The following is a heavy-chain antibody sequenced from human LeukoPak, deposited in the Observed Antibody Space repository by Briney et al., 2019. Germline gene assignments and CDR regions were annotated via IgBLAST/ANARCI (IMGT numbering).Heavy chain of an antibody. D-gene: IGHD3-22*01. CDR3: ARAKYYYDSSGYYVN. Sequence: ASVKVSCKASGYTFTSYYMHWVRQAPGQGLEWMGIINPSGGSTSYAQKFQGRVTMTRDMSTSTVYMELSSLRSEGTAVYYCARAKYYYDSSGYYVNWGQGTLVTVSS. J-gene: IGHJ4*02. V-gene: IGHV1-46*01. CDR2: INPSGGST. CDR1: GYTFTSYY.